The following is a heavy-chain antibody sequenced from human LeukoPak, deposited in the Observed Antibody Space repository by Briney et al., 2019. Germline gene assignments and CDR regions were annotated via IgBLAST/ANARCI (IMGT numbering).Heavy chain of an antibody. CDR3: ARGPVTTVTTFDY. CDR1: GFTFSSYA. D-gene: IGHD4-17*01. V-gene: IGHV3-30-3*01. J-gene: IGHJ4*02. Sequence: GGSLRLSCAASGFTFSSYAMHWVRQAPGKGLEWVAVISYDGSNKYYADSVKGRFTISRDNSKNTLYLQMNSQRAEDTAVYYCARGPVTTVTTFDYWGQGTLVTVSS. CDR2: ISYDGSNK.